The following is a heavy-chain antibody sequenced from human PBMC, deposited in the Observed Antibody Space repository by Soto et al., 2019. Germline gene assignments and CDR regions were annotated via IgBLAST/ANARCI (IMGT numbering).Heavy chain of an antibody. V-gene: IGHV3-15*01. CDR3: ITPGGSVSYGTY. D-gene: IGHD1-26*01. Sequence: EVQLVESGGGLVKPGGSLRLSCAASGFTFSNAWMNWVRQAPGKGLEWVGRSKSKTDGGTTDYAAPVKGRFNISRDDSKNTLYLDINSLKTEDTAVYYCITPGGSVSYGTYWGQGTLVTVSS. CDR1: GFTFSNAW. J-gene: IGHJ4*02. CDR2: SKSKTDGGTT.